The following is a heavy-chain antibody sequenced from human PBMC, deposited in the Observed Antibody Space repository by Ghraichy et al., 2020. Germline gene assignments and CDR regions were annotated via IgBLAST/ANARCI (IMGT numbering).Heavy chain of an antibody. Sequence: SQTLSLTCAISGDSVSSNSAAWDWIRQSPSRGLEWLGRTYYRSKWYNDYAISVKSRITLNPDTSKNQLTLHLNSVTPEDTAVYYCARNSGSRTDYYYFGMDVWGQGTTVTVSS. CDR2: TYYRSKWYN. D-gene: IGHD1-26*01. V-gene: IGHV6-1*01. CDR1: GDSVSSNSAA. J-gene: IGHJ6*02. CDR3: ARNSGSRTDYYYFGMDV.